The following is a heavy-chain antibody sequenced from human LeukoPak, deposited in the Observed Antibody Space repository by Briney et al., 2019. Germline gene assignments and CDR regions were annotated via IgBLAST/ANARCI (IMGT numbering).Heavy chain of an antibody. CDR3: ARVSNPHALYSGYDGSLDY. V-gene: IGHV4-61*02. CDR2: ISSSGST. D-gene: IGHD5-12*01. Sequence: SETLSLTCTVSGDSISSGDYYWSWIRQPAGKGLEWIGRISSSGSTNYNPSLKSRVTISVDKSKNQFSLKLSSVTAADTAVYYCARVSNPHALYSGYDGSLDYWGQGTLVTVSS. CDR1: GDSISSGDYY. J-gene: IGHJ4*02.